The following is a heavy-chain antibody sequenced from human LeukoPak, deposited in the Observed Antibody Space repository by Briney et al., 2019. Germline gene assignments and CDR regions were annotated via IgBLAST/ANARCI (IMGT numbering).Heavy chain of an antibody. CDR3: ARHAGYGSSWTVDY. Sequence: SETLSLTCTVSGGSISSYYWSWIRQPPGKGLEWIGYIYYSGSTNYNPSLKSRVTISVDTSNNQFSLKLSSVTAADTAVYYCARHAGYGSSWTVDYWGQGTLVTVSS. CDR1: GGSISSYY. D-gene: IGHD6-13*01. V-gene: IGHV4-59*08. J-gene: IGHJ4*02. CDR2: IYYSGST.